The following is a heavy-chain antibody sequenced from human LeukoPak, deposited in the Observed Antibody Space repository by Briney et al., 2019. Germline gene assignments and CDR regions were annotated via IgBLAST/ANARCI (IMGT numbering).Heavy chain of an antibody. D-gene: IGHD1/OR15-1a*01. CDR2: INTNTGNP. CDR3: ARAGKNWINDY. Sequence: ASVKVSCKASGYTFTGYYMHWVRQAPGQGLEWMGWINTNTGNPTYAQGFTGRFVFSLDTSVSTAYLQISSLKAEDTAVYYCARAGKNWINDYWGQGTLVTVSS. CDR1: GYTFTGYY. V-gene: IGHV7-4-1*02. J-gene: IGHJ4*02.